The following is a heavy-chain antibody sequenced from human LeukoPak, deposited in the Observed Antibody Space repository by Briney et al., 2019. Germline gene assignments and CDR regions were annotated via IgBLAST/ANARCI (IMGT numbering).Heavy chain of an antibody. CDR3: AREINKWFDP. CDR1: GFTFDDYA. Sequence: AGGSLRLSCAASGFTFDDYAMHWVRQAPGKGLVWVSRISPDGSTTKNADSVKGRFTISRDNARSTLFLQLNSLRAEDTAVYYCAREINKWFDPWGQGTLVTVSS. CDR2: ISPDGSTT. V-gene: IGHV3-74*03. J-gene: IGHJ5*02.